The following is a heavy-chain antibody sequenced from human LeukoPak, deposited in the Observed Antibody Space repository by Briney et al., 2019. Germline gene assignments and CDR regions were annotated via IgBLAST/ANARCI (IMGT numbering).Heavy chain of an antibody. CDR3: TRPYYYDSSGSPDY. CDR2: IYHSGST. D-gene: IGHD3-22*01. J-gene: IGHJ4*02. V-gene: IGHV4-4*02. Sequence: SETLSLTCAVSGGSISSSNWWSWVRQPPGKGLEWIGEIYHSGSTNYNPSLKSRVTISVDTSKNQFSLKLSSVTAADTAVYYCTRPYYYDSSGSPDYWGQGTLVTVSS. CDR1: GGSISSSNW.